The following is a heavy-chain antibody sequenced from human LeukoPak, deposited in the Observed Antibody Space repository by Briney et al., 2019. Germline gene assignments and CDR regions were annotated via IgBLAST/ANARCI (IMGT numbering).Heavy chain of an antibody. J-gene: IGHJ4*02. V-gene: IGHV4-59*01. CDR1: GGSISSYY. Sequence: SETLSLTCTVSGGSISSYYWSWIRQPPGKGLEWIGYIYYSGSTNYNPSLKSRVTISVDTSKNQFSLKLSSVTAADTAVYYCARARRTLRYFDWLLGSIDYWGRGTLVSVSS. CDR3: ARARRTLRYFDWLLGSIDY. CDR2: IYYSGST. D-gene: IGHD3-9*01.